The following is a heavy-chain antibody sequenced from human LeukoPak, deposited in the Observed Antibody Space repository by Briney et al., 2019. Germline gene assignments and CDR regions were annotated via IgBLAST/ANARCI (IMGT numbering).Heavy chain of an antibody. CDR3: ARDYGDYGCIDY. D-gene: IGHD4-17*01. J-gene: IGHJ4*02. CDR1: GGTFSSYA. V-gene: IGHV1-69*04. CDR2: IIPILGIA. Sequence: ASVKVPCKASGGTFSSYAISWVRQAPGQGLEWMGRIIPILGIANYAQKFQGRVTITADKSTSTAYMELSSLRSEDTAVYYCARDYGDYGCIDYWGQGTLVTVSS.